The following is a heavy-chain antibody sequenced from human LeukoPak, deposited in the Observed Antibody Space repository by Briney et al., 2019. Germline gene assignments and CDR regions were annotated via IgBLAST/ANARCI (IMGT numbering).Heavy chain of an antibody. J-gene: IGHJ4*02. D-gene: IGHD3-22*01. Sequence: SETLSLTCTVSGYSISSGYYWGWIRQPPGKGLEWIGSIYLSGTTYQNPSLKSRITISVDTSRNQFSLKLSSVTAADTAVYYCARQGAPYYYENSGQFDYWGQGTLVTVSS. CDR2: IYLSGTT. CDR3: ARQGAPYYYENSGQFDY. V-gene: IGHV4-38-2*02. CDR1: GYSISSGYY.